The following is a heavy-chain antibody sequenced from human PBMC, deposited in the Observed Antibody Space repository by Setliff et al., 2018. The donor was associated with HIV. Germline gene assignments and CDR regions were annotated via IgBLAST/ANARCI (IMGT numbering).Heavy chain of an antibody. Sequence: SETLSLTCSVSGGSISSYYWNWIRQHPGKGLEWIGYIYSSGSTYYNPSLQSRVSMSVDTSKNQFSLKLTSVTAADTAVYYYARSVTFLVDWFDPWGRGTLVTVSS. CDR2: IYSSGST. CDR1: GGSISSYY. D-gene: IGHD4-17*01. V-gene: IGHV4-31*03. J-gene: IGHJ5*02. CDR3: ARSVTFLVDWFDP.